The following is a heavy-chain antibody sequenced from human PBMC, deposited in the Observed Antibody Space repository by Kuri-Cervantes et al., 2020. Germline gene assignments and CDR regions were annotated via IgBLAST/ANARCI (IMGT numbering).Heavy chain of an antibody. D-gene: IGHD1-1*01. CDR3: ARGRGWVRHFDFDY. Sequence: GSLRLSCAASGGSISTNNWWSWFRQSPGKGLEGIGEVSHSGSTKYNPSLKSRVTMSIDKSKNHFPPKLSSETAADTAVYYCARGRGWVRHFDFDYWGQGTLVTVSS. CDR2: VSHSGST. J-gene: IGHJ4*02. V-gene: IGHV4-4*02. CDR1: GGSISTNNW.